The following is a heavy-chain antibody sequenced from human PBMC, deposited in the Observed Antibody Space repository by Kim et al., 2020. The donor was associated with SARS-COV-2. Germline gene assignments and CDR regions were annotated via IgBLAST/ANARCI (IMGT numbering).Heavy chain of an antibody. CDR2: ISTNGGST. J-gene: IGHJ4*02. CDR3: VKDRHSSNWYPFDY. D-gene: IGHD6-13*01. Sequence: GGSLRLSCSASGFTFSNYAMHWVRQAPGKGLEYVSTISTNGGSTFYADSVKGRFTISRDNSRNTLYVQMSSLRAEDTAMYYCVKDRHSSNWYPFDYWGQGTLVTVSS. CDR1: GFTFSNYA. V-gene: IGHV3-64*05.